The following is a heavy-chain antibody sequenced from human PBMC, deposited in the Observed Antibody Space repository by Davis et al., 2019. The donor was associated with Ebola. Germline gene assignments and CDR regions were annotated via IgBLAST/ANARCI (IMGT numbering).Heavy chain of an antibody. V-gene: IGHV3-72*01. D-gene: IGHD6-19*01. CDR2: IRNKANTYTI. J-gene: IGHJ4*02. CDR1: GIPFSDHY. CDR3: ATGSGSTGWRAFHY. Sequence: RAAPGIPFSDHYMDRVRQGPGKGLEWVARIRNKANTYTIEYAASVKGRFTISRDDSRNSLYLQMNSLNTDDTAVYHCATGSGSTGWRAFHYWGQGTLVTVSS.